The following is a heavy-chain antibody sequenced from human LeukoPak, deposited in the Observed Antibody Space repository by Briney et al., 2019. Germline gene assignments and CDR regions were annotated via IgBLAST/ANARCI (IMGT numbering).Heavy chain of an antibody. J-gene: IGHJ5*02. CDR2: IKQDGSEK. Sequence: PGGSLRLSCAASGFTFSSYWMSWVRQAPGKGLEWVANIKQDGSEKYYVDSVKGRFTISRDNSKNTLYLQMNSLRAEDTAVYYCAKGLSGSYYGWFDPWGQGTLVTVSS. CDR3: AKGLSGSYYGWFDP. CDR1: GFTFSSYW. V-gene: IGHV3-7*01. D-gene: IGHD1-26*01.